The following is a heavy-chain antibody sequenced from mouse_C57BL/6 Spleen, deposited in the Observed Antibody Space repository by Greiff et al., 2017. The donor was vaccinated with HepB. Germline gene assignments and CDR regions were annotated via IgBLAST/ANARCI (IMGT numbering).Heavy chain of an antibody. V-gene: IGHV1-26*01. Sequence: VQLQQSGPELVKPGASVKISCKASGYTFTDYYMNWVKQSHGKSLEWIGDINPNNGGTSYNQKFKGKATLTVDKSSSTAYMELRSLTSEDSAVYYCARGVLYYDYDKNYFDYWGQGTTLTVSS. CDR3: ARGVLYYDYDKNYFDY. CDR1: GYTFTDYY. CDR2: INPNNGGT. J-gene: IGHJ2*01. D-gene: IGHD2-4*01.